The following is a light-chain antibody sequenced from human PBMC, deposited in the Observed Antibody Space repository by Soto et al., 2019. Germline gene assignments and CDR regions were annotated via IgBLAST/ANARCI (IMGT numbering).Light chain of an antibody. J-gene: IGKJ3*01. CDR2: DAS. CDR1: QGVSGY. CDR3: QQRSNWHT. Sequence: EIVLTQSTATLSLSPGERATLSCRASQGVSGYLAWYQQKPGQAPRLLIYDASNRATGIPARFSGSGPGTDFTLTISSLEPEDFAVYYCQQRSNWHTFGPGTKVDIK. V-gene: IGKV3D-11*01.